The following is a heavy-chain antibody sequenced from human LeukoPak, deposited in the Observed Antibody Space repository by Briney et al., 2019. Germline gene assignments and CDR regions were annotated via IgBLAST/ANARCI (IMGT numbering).Heavy chain of an antibody. Sequence: ASVKVSCKASGYTFTTYYMHWVRQAPGQGLEWMGWINPNSGGTNYAQKFQGRVTMTRDTSISTAYMELSSLRSDDTAVYYCVRVKYYYDSSGPFDYWGQGTLVTVSS. J-gene: IGHJ4*02. D-gene: IGHD3-22*01. CDR1: GYTFTTYY. CDR3: VRVKYYYDSSGPFDY. CDR2: INPNSGGT. V-gene: IGHV1-2*02.